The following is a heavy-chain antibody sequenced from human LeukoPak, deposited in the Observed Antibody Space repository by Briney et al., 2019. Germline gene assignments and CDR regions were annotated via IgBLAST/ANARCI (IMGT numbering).Heavy chain of an antibody. D-gene: IGHD4-17*01. V-gene: IGHV4-34*01. CDR1: GGSFSGYY. J-gene: IGHJ4*02. CDR3: ARTGYFYTTGNFDL. CDR2: INHSGST. Sequence: PSETLSLTCAVYGGSFSGYYWSWIRQPPGKGREWIGEINHSGSTNYNPSLKSRVTISVDTSKNQFSLKLSSVTAADTAVYYCARTGYFYTTGNFDLWGQGTLVAVSS.